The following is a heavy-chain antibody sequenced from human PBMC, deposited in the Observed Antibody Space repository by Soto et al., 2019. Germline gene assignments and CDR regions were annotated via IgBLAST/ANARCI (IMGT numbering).Heavy chain of an antibody. Sequence: GWSLRLSCASSVFTFTDYSMSWIRQAPGKGLEWLAFIDSRGRTLSYADSVKGRFTISRDNAKNSLYLQMHSLRADDTAVYYCARQAARNYIDSWGQGDVVTVS. V-gene: IGHV3-11*01. CDR3: ARQAARNYIDS. J-gene: IGHJ4*02. CDR1: VFTFTDYS. CDR2: IDSRGRTL. D-gene: IGHD6-6*01.